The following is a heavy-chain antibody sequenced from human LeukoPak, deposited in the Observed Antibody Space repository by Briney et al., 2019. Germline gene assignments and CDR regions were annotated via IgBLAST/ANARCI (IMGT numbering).Heavy chain of an antibody. CDR1: GFTFNSYA. J-gene: IGHJ4*02. CDR2: ISGSGGST. Sequence: GGSLRLSCAASGFTFNSYAMSWVCQAPGKGLEWVSAISGSGGSTYYADSVKGRFTICRDNSKNTLYLQMNSLRAEDTAVYYCAKEAGSGWYGRKDYWGQGTLVTVSS. D-gene: IGHD6-19*01. V-gene: IGHV3-23*01. CDR3: AKEAGSGWYGRKDY.